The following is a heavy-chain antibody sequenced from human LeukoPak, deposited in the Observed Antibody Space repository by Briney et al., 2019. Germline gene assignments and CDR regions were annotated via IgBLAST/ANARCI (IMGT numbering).Heavy chain of an antibody. CDR2: VYTSGST. Sequence: SETVSLTCTVSGGSISSASYYWSWIRQPAGKGLEWIGRVYTSGSTNYNPSLESRVTMSVDTSKNQFSLNLSSVTAADTAVYYCARGNSSSWPLDYWGQGALVTVSS. CDR3: ARGNSSSWPLDY. CDR1: GGSISSASYY. V-gene: IGHV4-61*02. J-gene: IGHJ4*02. D-gene: IGHD6-13*01.